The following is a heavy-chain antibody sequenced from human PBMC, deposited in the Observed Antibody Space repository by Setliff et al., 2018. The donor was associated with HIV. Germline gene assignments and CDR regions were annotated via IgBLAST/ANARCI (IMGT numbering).Heavy chain of an antibody. CDR1: GGSFSGYY. CDR3: ARLPISMVRGVISYFDY. CDR2: VYYSGST. Sequence: SETLSLTCAFYGGSFSGYYWGWIRQPPGKGLEWIGSVYYSGSTYYNPSLKSRVTISVDTSKNQFSLKLSSVTAADTAVYYCARLPISMVRGVISYFDYWGQGTLVTVSS. D-gene: IGHD3-10*01. V-gene: IGHV4-39*01. J-gene: IGHJ4*02.